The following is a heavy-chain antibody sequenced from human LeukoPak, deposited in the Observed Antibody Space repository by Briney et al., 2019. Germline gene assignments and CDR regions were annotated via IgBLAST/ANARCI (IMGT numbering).Heavy chain of an antibody. D-gene: IGHD3-9*01. CDR3: ARTHYYDILTGYYR. Sequence: PSETLSLTCAVYGGSFSGYYWSWIRQPPGKGLEWIGSIYYSGSTYYNPSLKSRVTISVDTSKNQFSLKLSSVTAADTAVYYCARTHYYDILTGYYRWGQGTLVTVSS. J-gene: IGHJ4*02. V-gene: IGHV4-34*01. CDR1: GGSFSGYY. CDR2: IYYSGST.